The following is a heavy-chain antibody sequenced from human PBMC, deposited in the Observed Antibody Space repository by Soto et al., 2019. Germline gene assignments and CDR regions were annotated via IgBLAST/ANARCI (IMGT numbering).Heavy chain of an antibody. Sequence: QVQLQQWGAGLLKPSETLSLTCAVYGGSFSGYYWSWIRQPPGKGLEWIGEINHSGSTNYNPSLKSRGTISVDTSKNQFSLKLSSVTAADTAVYYCARGRPSLTPRSCWFDPWGQGTLVTVSS. J-gene: IGHJ5*02. CDR2: INHSGST. V-gene: IGHV4-34*01. CDR3: ARGRPSLTPRSCWFDP. CDR1: GGSFSGYY. D-gene: IGHD2-15*01.